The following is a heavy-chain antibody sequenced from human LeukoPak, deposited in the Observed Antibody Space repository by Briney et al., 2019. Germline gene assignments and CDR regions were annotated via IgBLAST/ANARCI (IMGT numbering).Heavy chain of an antibody. D-gene: IGHD3-22*01. V-gene: IGHV4-59*08. J-gene: IGHJ4*02. Sequence: SETLSLTCTVSGGSISSYYWSWIRQPPGKGLEWIGYIYYSGSTNYNPSLKSRVTISVDTPKNQFSLKLSSVTAADTAVYYCARSEGGSGYYYFDYWGQGTLVSVSS. CDR2: IYYSGST. CDR3: ARSEGGSGYYYFDY. CDR1: GGSISSYY.